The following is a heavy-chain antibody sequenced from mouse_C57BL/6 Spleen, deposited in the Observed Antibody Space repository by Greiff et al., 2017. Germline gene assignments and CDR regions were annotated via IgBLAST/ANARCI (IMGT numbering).Heavy chain of an antibody. CDR1: GYSITSGYY. Sequence: EVQLQESGPGLVKPSQSLSLTCSVTGYSITSGYYWNWIRQFPGNKLEWMGYISYDGSNNYNPSLKNRSSITRDTSKNQFFLKLNAVTTEDTATYYCARAYDYDGGFAYWGQGTLVTVSA. CDR3: ARAYDYDGGFAY. V-gene: IGHV3-6*01. CDR2: ISYDGSN. D-gene: IGHD2-4*01. J-gene: IGHJ3*01.